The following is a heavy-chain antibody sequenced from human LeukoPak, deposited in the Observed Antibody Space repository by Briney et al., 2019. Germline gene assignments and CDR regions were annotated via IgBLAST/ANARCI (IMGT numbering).Heavy chain of an antibody. V-gene: IGHV4-39*07. Sequence: SETLSLTCTVSGGSISSSSYYWGWIRQPPGKGLEWIGSIYYSGSTYYTPSLKSRVTISVDTSKKLVSLKLSSVTAADTAVYYCAREDSGWSFDYWGQGTVVTVSS. CDR2: IYYSGST. J-gene: IGHJ4*02. D-gene: IGHD6-19*01. CDR1: GGSISSSSYY. CDR3: AREDSGWSFDY.